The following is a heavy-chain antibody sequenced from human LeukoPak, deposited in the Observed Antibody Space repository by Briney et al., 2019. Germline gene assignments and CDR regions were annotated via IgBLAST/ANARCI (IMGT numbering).Heavy chain of an antibody. CDR3: ARDRNQFYSGTCYY. D-gene: IGHD1-26*01. CDR1: GYTFTGYY. CDR2: INPNSGGT. V-gene: IGHV1-2*02. Sequence: APVKVSCKASGYTFTGYYMHWVRQAPEQGLEWMGWINPNSGGTNYAQKFQGRVTMTRDTSISTAYMELSRLRDDDTAMYYCARDRNQFYSGTCYYWGQGTLVTVSS. J-gene: IGHJ4*02.